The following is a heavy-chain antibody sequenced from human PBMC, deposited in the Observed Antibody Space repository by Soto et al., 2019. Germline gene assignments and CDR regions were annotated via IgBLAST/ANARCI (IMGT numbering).Heavy chain of an antibody. J-gene: IGHJ4*02. CDR2: IGPNSGDT. CDR1: GYTFNGHY. D-gene: IGHD1-7*01. Sequence: QVQLVQSGAEVKKSGASVKVSCKASGYTFNGHYIHWVRQAPGQGPEWMGEIGPNSGDTKYAQKFQGRVTMTRDTSITTVYMELSNLSPDDTAVYYCGRGRSGELVVFYWGQGTLVTVYS. V-gene: IGHV1-2*02. CDR3: GRGRSGELVVFY.